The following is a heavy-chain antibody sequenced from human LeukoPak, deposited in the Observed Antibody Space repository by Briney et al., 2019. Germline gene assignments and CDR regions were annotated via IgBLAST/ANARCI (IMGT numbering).Heavy chain of an antibody. J-gene: IGHJ5*02. Sequence: PSETLSLTCTVSGGSIRSYYWNWIRQPPGKGLEWIGYIYYSGITNYNPSLKSRVTISVDMSKNQFSLKLSSVPAADTAVYYCARDYAGSSSWNWFDPWGQGTLVTVSS. CDR2: IYYSGIT. CDR1: GGSIRSYY. CDR3: ARDYAGSSSWNWFDP. D-gene: IGHD6-13*01. V-gene: IGHV4-59*01.